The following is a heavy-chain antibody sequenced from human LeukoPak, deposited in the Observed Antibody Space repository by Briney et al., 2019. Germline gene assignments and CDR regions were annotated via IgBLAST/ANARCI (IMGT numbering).Heavy chain of an antibody. Sequence: SETLSLTCTVSGGFISSYYWSWIRQPPGKGLEWIGYIYYSGSTSYNPSLKSRVTMSADTSKNQFSLRLSSVTAADTALYYCARRGAYSGNDLAWYFDLWGRGTPVTASS. CDR2: IYYSGST. D-gene: IGHD5-12*01. CDR1: GGFISSYY. V-gene: IGHV4-59*08. CDR3: ARRGAYSGNDLAWYFDL. J-gene: IGHJ2*01.